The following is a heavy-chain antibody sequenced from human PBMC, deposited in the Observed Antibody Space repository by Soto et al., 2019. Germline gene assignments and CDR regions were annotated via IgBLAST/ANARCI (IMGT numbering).Heavy chain of an antibody. J-gene: IGHJ4*02. CDR2: IYSSGRT. CDR1: GGSMNNYY. V-gene: IGHV4-59*01. CDR3: ARWTSCGGDCYLLAY. Sequence: SETLSLTCTVSGGSMNNYYWSWIRQPPGEGVVWIGHIYSSGRTDYSPSLKSRLTISLDTSRNQFSLRLSSVTAADTAVYYCARWTSCGGDCYLLAYWGQGNLVTVSS. D-gene: IGHD2-21*02.